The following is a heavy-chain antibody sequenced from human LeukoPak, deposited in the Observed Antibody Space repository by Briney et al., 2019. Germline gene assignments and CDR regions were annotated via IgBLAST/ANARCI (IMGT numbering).Heavy chain of an antibody. CDR2: ISYDGSNK. Sequence: PGGSLRLSCAASGFTFSSYGMHWVRQAPGKGLEWVAVISYDGSNKYYADSVKGRLTISRDNSKNTLYLQMNSLRAEDTAVYYCARDGVPRVGATFSGYWGQGTLVTVSS. J-gene: IGHJ4*02. CDR3: ARDGVPRVGATFSGY. V-gene: IGHV3-30*03. CDR1: GFTFSSYG. D-gene: IGHD1-26*01.